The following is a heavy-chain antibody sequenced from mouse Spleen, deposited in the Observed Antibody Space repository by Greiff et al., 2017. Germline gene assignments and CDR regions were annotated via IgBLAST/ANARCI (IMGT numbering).Heavy chain of an antibody. Sequence: DVKLVESGPGLVKPSQSLSLTCSVTGYSITSGYYWNWIRQFPGNKLEWMGYISYDGSNNYNPSLKNRISITRDTSKNQFFLKLNSVTTEDTATYYCAREELGSWFAYWGQGTLVTVSA. CDR1: GYSITSGYY. V-gene: IGHV3-6*01. CDR3: AREELGSWFAY. J-gene: IGHJ3*01. CDR2: ISYDGSN. D-gene: IGHD3-3*01.